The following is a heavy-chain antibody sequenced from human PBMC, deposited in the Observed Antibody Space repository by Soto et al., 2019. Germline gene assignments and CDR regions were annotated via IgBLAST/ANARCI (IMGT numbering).Heavy chain of an antibody. D-gene: IGHD6-6*01. V-gene: IGHV6-1*01. J-gene: IGHJ5*02. CDR1: GDSVSSNSAA. CDR2: TYYRSKWYN. CDR3: ARSSIEARGPWFDP. Sequence: SQTLSLTCAISGDSVSSNSAAWNWIRQSPSRGLEWLGRTYYRSKWYNDYAGSVKSRITINPDTSKNQFSLQLNSVTPEDTAVYYCARSSIEARGPWFDPWGQGTLVTVSS.